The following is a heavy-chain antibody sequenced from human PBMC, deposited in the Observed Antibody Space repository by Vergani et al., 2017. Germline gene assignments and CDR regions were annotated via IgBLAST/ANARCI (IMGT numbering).Heavy chain of an antibody. J-gene: IGHJ4*02. CDR2: IHPADSDT. CDR3: ARLYGRDSSGGKYFDY. CDR1: GYSFTHYW. Sequence: EVQLVQSGAEVKKPGVSLKISCQISGYSFTHYWIGWVRQMPGKGLEGMGIIHPADSDTRYSPCFQAQVTISVDKSISTAYLQRSSLRASDSAMYYCARLYGRDSSGGKYFDYWGQGTLVTVSS. D-gene: IGHD3-22*01. V-gene: IGHV5-51*01.